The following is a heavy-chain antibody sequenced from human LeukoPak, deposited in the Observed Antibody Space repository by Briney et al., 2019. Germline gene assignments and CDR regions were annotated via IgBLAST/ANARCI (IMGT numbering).Heavy chain of an antibody. CDR2: ISYDGSNK. CDR1: GLSLNSYA. J-gene: IGHJ5*02. CDR3: ARERLQRNNWFDP. V-gene: IGHV3-30*03. Sequence: GGSLRLSCAASGLSLNSYAIHWVRQAPGKGLEWVTAISYDGSNKHYADSVRGRFTISRDNSKNTLYLQMNSLRAEDTAVYYCARERLQRNNWFDPWGQGTLVTVSS. D-gene: IGHD5-24*01.